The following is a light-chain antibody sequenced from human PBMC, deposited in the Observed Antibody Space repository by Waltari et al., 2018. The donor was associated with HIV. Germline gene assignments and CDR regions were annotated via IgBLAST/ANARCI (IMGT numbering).Light chain of an antibody. Sequence: QSVLTQPPSASGTPGQRVTISCSGSSSNIGSNTVNWYKQLPGTAPKLLIYSNKQRPSGVPDRFSGSKSGTSASLAISGLQSEDEADYYCAAWDDSLNGPWVFGGGTKLTVL. CDR3: AAWDDSLNGPWV. J-gene: IGLJ3*02. CDR1: SSNIGSNT. CDR2: SNK. V-gene: IGLV1-44*01.